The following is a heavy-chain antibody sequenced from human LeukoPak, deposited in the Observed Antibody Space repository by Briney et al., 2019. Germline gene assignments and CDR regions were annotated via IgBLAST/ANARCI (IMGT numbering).Heavy chain of an antibody. V-gene: IGHV3-48*02. CDR1: GFTFSSYS. D-gene: IGHD3-22*01. Sequence: GGSLRLSCAASGFTFSSYSMNWVRQAPGKGLEWVSYISSSSSTIYYADSVKGRFTISRDNAKNSLYLQMNSLRDEDTAVYYCARDRYYYDSSGYRAFDIWGQGTMVTVSS. CDR2: ISSSSSTI. J-gene: IGHJ3*02. CDR3: ARDRYYYDSSGYRAFDI.